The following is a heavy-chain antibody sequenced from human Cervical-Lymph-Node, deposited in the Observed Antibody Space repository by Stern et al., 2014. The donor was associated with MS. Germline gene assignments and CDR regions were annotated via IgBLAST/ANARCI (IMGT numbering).Heavy chain of an antibody. CDR2: MNPNSGST. Sequence: QVQLMQSGAEVKKSGASVKVSCKASGYTFISYDINWVRQAPGQGLEWMGWMNPNSGSTGYAPKFQGRVNMTRDTSRNTAYMELSSLRSEDTAVYFCARSRNILLGIDSWGQGTLVTVSS. CDR1: GYTFISYD. J-gene: IGHJ4*02. D-gene: IGHD2/OR15-2a*01. V-gene: IGHV1-8*01. CDR3: ARSRNILLGIDS.